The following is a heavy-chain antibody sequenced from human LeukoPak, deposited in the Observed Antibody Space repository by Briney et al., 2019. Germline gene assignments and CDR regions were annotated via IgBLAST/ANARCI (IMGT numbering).Heavy chain of an antibody. V-gene: IGHV3-33*06. CDR3: AKGETTATTYLDY. CDR1: GFTFSSYG. D-gene: IGHD4-17*01. Sequence: PGRSLRLSCAASGFTFSSYGMHWVRQAPGKGLEWVAVIWYDGSNKYYADSVKGRFTISRDNSKNTLYLQMNSLRAEDTAVYYCAKGETTATTYLDYWGQGTLVTVSS. J-gene: IGHJ4*02. CDR2: IWYDGSNK.